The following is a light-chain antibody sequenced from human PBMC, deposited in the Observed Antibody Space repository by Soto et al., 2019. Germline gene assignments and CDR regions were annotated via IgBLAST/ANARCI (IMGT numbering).Light chain of an antibody. CDR1: SSDVGTYNL. CDR2: EVS. CDR3: SSYASGSTHV. Sequence: QSALTQPASVSGSPGQSITISCTGSSSDVGTYNLVSWYQQHPGKAPKLMIYEVSKRPSGVSNRFSGSKSGNTASLTISGLQADDDADYYCSSYASGSTHVFGTGTKVTVL. J-gene: IGLJ1*01. V-gene: IGLV2-23*02.